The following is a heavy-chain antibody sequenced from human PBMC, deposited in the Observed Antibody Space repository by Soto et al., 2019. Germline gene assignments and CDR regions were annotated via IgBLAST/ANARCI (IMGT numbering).Heavy chain of an antibody. J-gene: IGHJ5*02. V-gene: IGHV1-24*01. CDR3: AAFSYSSGEFDP. D-gene: IGHD6-25*01. Sequence: PSVKVSCKVSGYTLTELSMHWVRQAPGKGLEWMGGFDPEDGETIYAQKFQGRVTMTEDTSTDTAYMELSSLRSEDTAVYYCAAFSYSSGEFDPWGQGTLVTVSS. CDR2: FDPEDGET. CDR1: GYTLTELS.